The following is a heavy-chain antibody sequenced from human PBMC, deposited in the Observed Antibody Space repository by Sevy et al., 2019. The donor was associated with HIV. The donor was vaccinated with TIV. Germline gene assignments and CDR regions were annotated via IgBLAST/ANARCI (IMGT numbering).Heavy chain of an antibody. CDR3: VRDERAIASHFDY. CDR1: GFTLSSYT. CDR2: FARTDIT. V-gene: IGHV3-48*02. D-gene: IGHD2-21*01. Sequence: GGSLRLSCEASGFTLSSYTMNWVRQSPEKGLEWVATFARTDITHYADSVKGRFIISRDTAKNSLFLQMNSLRDDDTAMYFCVRDERAIASHFDYWGRGTLVTVSS. J-gene: IGHJ4*02.